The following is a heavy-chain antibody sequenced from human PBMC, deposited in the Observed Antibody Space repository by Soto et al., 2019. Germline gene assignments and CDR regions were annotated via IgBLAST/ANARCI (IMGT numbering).Heavy chain of an antibody. J-gene: IGHJ4*02. CDR3: ARSYGSGSYSH. CDR2: MIPILGIA. D-gene: IGHD3-10*01. CDR1: GGTFSSYT. V-gene: IGHV1-69*02. Sequence: QVQLVQSWAGVKKPGSSVKVSCKASGGTFSSYTISWVRQAPGQGLEWMGRMIPILGIANYAKKFEGRVKITADNSTNTAYMELSSLRSEDAAVYYCARSYGSGSYSHWGQGTLVTVSS.